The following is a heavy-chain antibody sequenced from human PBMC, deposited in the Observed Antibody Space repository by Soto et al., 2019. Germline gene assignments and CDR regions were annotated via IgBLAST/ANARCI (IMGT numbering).Heavy chain of an antibody. J-gene: IGHJ6*02. Sequence: PGESLKISCKGSGYSFTSYWIGWVRQMPGKGLEWMGIIYPGDSDTRYSPSFQGRVTISADKSISTAYLQWSSLKASDTAMYYCARLYPPYDFWSGPLYYGMDVWGQGTTVTVSS. D-gene: IGHD3-3*01. CDR2: IYPGDSDT. CDR3: ARLYPPYDFWSGPLYYGMDV. V-gene: IGHV5-51*01. CDR1: GYSFTSYW.